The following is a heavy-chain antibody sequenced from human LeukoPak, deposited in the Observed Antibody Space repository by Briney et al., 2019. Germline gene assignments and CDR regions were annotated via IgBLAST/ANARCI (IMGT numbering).Heavy chain of an antibody. CDR2: IYTSGST. J-gene: IGHJ6*03. V-gene: IGHV4-4*07. CDR1: GGSISSYY. D-gene: IGHD6-6*01. CDR3: ARVGSSSSFYYYYYMDV. Sequence: PPETLSLTCTVSGGSISSYYWSWIRQPAGKGLEWIGRIYTSGSTNYNPSLKSRVTISVDKSKNQFSLKLSSVTAADTAVYYCARVGSSSSFYYYYYMDVWGKGTTVTVSS.